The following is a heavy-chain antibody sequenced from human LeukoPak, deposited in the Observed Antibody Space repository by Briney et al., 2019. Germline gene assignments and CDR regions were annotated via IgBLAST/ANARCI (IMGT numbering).Heavy chain of an antibody. Sequence: GGSLRLSCAASGFTFNSYGMTWVRQAPGKGLEWVSSISGCGGSTYYADSVKGRFTISRDNSENTVYLQMNSLRAEDTAVYYCAKGMSWFDPWGQGTLVTVSS. CDR2: ISGCGGST. J-gene: IGHJ5*02. CDR3: AKGMSWFDP. V-gene: IGHV3-23*01. CDR1: GFTFNSYG.